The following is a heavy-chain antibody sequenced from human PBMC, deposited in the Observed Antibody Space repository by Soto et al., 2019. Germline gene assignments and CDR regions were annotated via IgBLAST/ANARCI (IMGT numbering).Heavy chain of an antibody. CDR3: ARSSYDFWSGEGYYYYYGMDV. D-gene: IGHD3-3*01. CDR1: GYSFTSYW. CDR2: IYPGDSDT. J-gene: IGHJ6*02. V-gene: IGHV5-51*01. Sequence: LKISCKGSGYSFTSYWIGWVRQMPGKGLEWMGIIYPGDSDTRYSPSFQGQVTISADKSISTAYLQWSSLKASDTAMYYCARSSYDFWSGEGYYYYYGMDVWGQGTTVTVSS.